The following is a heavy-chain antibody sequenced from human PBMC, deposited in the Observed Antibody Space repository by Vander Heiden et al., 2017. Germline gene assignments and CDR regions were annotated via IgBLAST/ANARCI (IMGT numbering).Heavy chain of an antibody. CDR2: IIPIFGTA. Sequence: QVQLVQSGAEVKKPGSSVKVSRKASGGTFTSYAISWVRQAPGQGLEWMGGIIPIFGTANYAQKFQGRVTITADESTSTAYMELSSLRSEDTAVYYCARERIGGSSWYSWFDPWGQGTLVTVSS. J-gene: IGHJ5*02. CDR1: GGTFTSYA. D-gene: IGHD6-13*01. CDR3: ARERIGGSSWYSWFDP. V-gene: IGHV1-69*01.